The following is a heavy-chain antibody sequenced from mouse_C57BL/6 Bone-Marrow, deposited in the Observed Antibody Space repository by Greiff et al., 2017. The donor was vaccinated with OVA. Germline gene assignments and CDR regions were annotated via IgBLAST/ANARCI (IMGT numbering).Heavy chain of an antibody. CDR1: GYTFTSYW. CDR2: IDPSDSYT. V-gene: IGHV1-50*01. J-gene: IGHJ3*01. D-gene: IGHD1-1*01. Sequence: QVQLQQPGAELVKPGASVKLSCKASGYTFTSYWMQWVKQRPGQGLEWIGEIDPSDSYTNYNQKFKGKATLTVDTSSSTAYMRLSSLTSEDSAVYYCARFPYYYGSSPPQAWFAYWGQGTLVTVSA. CDR3: ARFPYYYGSSPPQAWFAY.